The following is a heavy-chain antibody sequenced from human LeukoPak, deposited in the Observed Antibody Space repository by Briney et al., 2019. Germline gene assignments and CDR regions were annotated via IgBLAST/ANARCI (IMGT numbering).Heavy chain of an antibody. D-gene: IGHD3-10*01. CDR3: ARRGNGWGYFDL. CDR1: GGSTSSYY. V-gene: IGHV4-59*12. J-gene: IGHJ2*01. CDR2: IYYSGST. Sequence: SETLSLTCTVSGGSTSSYYWSWIRQPPGKGLEWIGYIYYSGSTNYNPSLKSRVTISVDTSKNQFSVHLSSVTAADTAVYYCARRGNGWGYFDLWGRGTLVTVSS.